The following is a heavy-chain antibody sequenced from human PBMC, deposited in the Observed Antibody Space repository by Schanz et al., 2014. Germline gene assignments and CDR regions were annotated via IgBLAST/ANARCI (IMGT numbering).Heavy chain of an antibody. V-gene: IGHV1-69*02. Sequence: QLHLVQSGAEVKKPGSSVKVSCKLSGGTFSSYTISWTRQAPGQGLEWMGKIIPVLNIATYAQRFQGRVSITADTSTIIAYMVLSNLTSEDTAVHYCTRGDGDSPTDYWGQGTLVIVSS. J-gene: IGHJ4*02. CDR3: TRGDGDSPTDY. D-gene: IGHD4-17*01. CDR2: IIPVLNIA. CDR1: GGTFSSYT.